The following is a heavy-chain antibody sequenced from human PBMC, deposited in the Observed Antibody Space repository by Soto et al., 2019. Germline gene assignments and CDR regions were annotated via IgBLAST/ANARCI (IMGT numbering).Heavy chain of an antibody. D-gene: IGHD2-21*01. J-gene: IGHJ4*02. CDR1: GSPLTALF. V-gene: IGHV1-24*01. CDR2: FDPADGEP. Sequence: ASVKVSCKVSGSPLTALFVPWVGQPPGKGLEGMGGFDPADGEPIYARRFQGGATMTEDTSPDKAYMELSSLRSEDRAVYNCATVSPPYELCYFDYWGQGTPVTVSS. CDR3: ATVSPPYELCYFDY.